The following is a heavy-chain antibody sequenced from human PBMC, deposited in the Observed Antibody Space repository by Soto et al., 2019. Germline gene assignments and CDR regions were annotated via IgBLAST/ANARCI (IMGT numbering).Heavy chain of an antibody. CDR3: AKDLNVVANYYYYGMDV. J-gene: IGHJ6*02. Sequence: PGGSLRLSCAASGFTFSSYGMHWVRQAPGKGLEWVAVISYDGSNKYYADSVKGRFTISRDNSKNTLYLQMNSLRAEDTAVYYCAKDLNVVANYYYYGMDVWGQGTTVTVS. CDR1: GFTFSSYG. V-gene: IGHV3-30*18. CDR2: ISYDGSNK. D-gene: IGHD2-21*01.